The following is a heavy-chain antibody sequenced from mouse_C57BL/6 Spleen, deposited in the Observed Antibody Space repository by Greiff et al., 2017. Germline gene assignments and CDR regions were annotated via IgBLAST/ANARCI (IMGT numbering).Heavy chain of an antibody. Sequence: VQLQQSGPELVKPGASVKISCKASGYAFSSSWMNWVKQRPGKGLEWIGRIYPGDGDTNYNGKFKGKATLTADKSSSTAYMQLSSLTSEDSAVYFCVSFYGTNYAMDYWGQGTSVTVSS. CDR2: IYPGDGDT. CDR1: GYAFSSSW. J-gene: IGHJ4*01. CDR3: VSFYGTNYAMDY. V-gene: IGHV1-82*01. D-gene: IGHD2-10*01.